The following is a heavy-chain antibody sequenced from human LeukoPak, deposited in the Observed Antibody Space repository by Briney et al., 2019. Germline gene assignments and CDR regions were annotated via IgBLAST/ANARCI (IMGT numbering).Heavy chain of an antibody. D-gene: IGHD6-13*01. CDR3: AREGYRSSWYPPFDY. CDR2: LFYSGRT. Sequence: SETLSLTCTVSGGSISSSSYYWGWIRQPPGKGLEWFGSLFYSGRTYSNQSLKSRVTISVDTSKNQFSLKLSSVTAADTAVYYCAREGYRSSWYPPFDYWGQGTLVTVSS. V-gene: IGHV4-39*02. J-gene: IGHJ4*02. CDR1: GGSISSSSYY.